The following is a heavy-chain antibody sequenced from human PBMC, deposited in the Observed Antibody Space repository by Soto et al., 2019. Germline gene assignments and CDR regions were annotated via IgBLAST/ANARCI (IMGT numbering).Heavy chain of an antibody. Sequence: GGSLRLSCAASGFTFSHYGMHWVRQAPGKGLEWVTIMSYDGSNKYYADSVKGRFTISRDNSKNTLYLQMNSLKSEDTAVYYCAKDSTPYCSTTSCNPLDYWGQGTLVTVSS. CDR2: MSYDGSNK. CDR1: GFTFSHYG. D-gene: IGHD2-2*01. CDR3: AKDSTPYCSTTSCNPLDY. V-gene: IGHV3-30*18. J-gene: IGHJ4*02.